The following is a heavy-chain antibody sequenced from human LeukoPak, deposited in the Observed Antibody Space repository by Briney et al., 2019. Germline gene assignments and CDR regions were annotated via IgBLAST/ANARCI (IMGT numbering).Heavy chain of an antibody. D-gene: IGHD6-13*01. Sequence: SETLSLTCTVSGGSISSYYWSWIRQPPGKGLEWIGCIYYSGTTNYNPSLKSRVTISVDTPKNQFSLKLSSVTAADTAVYYCARGVYIAAAQYAYWGQGTLVTVSS. V-gene: IGHV4-59*01. J-gene: IGHJ4*02. CDR1: GGSISSYY. CDR3: ARGVYIAAAQYAY. CDR2: IYYSGTT.